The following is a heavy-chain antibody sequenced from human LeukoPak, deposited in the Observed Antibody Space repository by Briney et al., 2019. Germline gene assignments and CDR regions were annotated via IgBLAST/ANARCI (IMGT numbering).Heavy chain of an antibody. CDR2: IHSDGTST. CDR1: GFSFSYYW. Sequence: TGGSLRLSCAASGFSFSYYWMHWVRQAPGKGLVWVSRIHSDGTSTSYADFVKGRFTISRDNSKNMLYLEMNSLKAEDTALYYCAKGGRLSGPFQYWGQGTLVTVAS. D-gene: IGHD2-15*01. CDR3: AKGGRLSGPFQY. J-gene: IGHJ4*02. V-gene: IGHV3-74*01.